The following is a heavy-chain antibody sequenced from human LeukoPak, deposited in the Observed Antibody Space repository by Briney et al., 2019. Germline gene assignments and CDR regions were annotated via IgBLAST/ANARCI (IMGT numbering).Heavy chain of an antibody. J-gene: IGHJ5*02. D-gene: IGHD3-10*01. V-gene: IGHV4-4*02. CDR3: ARAPVLLWFGELTGWFDP. CDR1: GGSISISNW. Sequence: PSETLSLTCGVSGGSISISNWWSWVGQPPGKGLEWIGEIYQSGSTNYNPSLKSRVTISVDKSKNQFSLKLSSVTAADTAVYYSARAPVLLWFGELTGWFDPWGQGTLVTVSS. CDR2: IYQSGST.